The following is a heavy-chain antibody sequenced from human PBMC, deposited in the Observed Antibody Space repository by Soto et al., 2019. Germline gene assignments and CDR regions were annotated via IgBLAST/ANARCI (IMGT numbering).Heavy chain of an antibody. V-gene: IGHV3-23*01. D-gene: IGHD4-17*01. J-gene: IGHJ5*02. Sequence: EVQLLESGGGLVQPGGSLRLSCAASGFTFSSYAMSWVRQAPGKGLEWVSAISGSGGSTYYADSVQGRCTISRDNAKNTLYLQMNSLRAEDTAVYYCAKDLGGDYGWFDPWGQGTLVTVSS. CDR2: ISGSGGST. CDR3: AKDLGGDYGWFDP. CDR1: GFTFSSYA.